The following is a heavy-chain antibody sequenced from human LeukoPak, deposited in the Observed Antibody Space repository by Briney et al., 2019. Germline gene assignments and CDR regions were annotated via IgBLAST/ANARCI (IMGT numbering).Heavy chain of an antibody. CDR3: AKDHESDGYPCLDH. CDR1: GFTFSRLG. D-gene: IGHD3-22*01. J-gene: IGHJ4*02. V-gene: IGHV3-23*01. Sequence: PGGSLRLSCAASGFTFSRLGMTWVRQAPGKGREWVSTISASGPYYADAVRGRFTISRDNSRNTLSLQMDSLRAEDTAVYYCAKDHESDGYPCLDHWGLGTLVTVSS. CDR2: ISASGP.